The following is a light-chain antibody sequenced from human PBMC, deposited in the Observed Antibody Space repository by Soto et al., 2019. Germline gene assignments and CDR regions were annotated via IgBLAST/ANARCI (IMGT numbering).Light chain of an antibody. CDR3: QQSYSAPLT. Sequence: DIQMTQSPSSLSASVGDRVTITCRASQTISSYLNWCQQKPGKAPKLLIYAASSLESGVPSGFSGSGSGTDFTLTISSLQPEDFATYYCQQSYSAPLTFGGGTKVDIK. CDR1: QTISSY. CDR2: AAS. V-gene: IGKV1-39*01. J-gene: IGKJ4*01.